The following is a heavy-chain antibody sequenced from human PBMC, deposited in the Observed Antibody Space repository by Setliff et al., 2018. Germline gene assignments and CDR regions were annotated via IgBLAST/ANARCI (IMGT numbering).Heavy chain of an antibody. Sequence: EASVKVSCKASGYPFTNYGITWVRQAPGQGLEWLGWISTYNINTNYAQKLQDRVTMTTDTSTSTAYMELRSLRSDDTAVYYCARRNFYYDSSGFALYYYYMDVWGKGTTVTVSS. CDR2: ISTYNINT. CDR1: GYPFTNYG. D-gene: IGHD3-22*01. J-gene: IGHJ6*03. CDR3: ARRNFYYDSSGFALYYYYMDV. V-gene: IGHV1-18*01.